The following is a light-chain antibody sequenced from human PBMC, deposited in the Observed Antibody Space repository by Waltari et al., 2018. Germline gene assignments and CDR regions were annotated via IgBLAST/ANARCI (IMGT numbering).Light chain of an antibody. CDR3: QQYGDSPYN. J-gene: IGKJ2*01. CDR1: QSVRSDY. CDR2: GAS. Sequence: ERATLSCRASQSVRSDYLAWYQQKPGQAPRLLIYGASSRATGFPDRFSGSGSGTDFTLTINRLEPEDFAVYYCQQYGDSPYNFGQGTKLEIK. V-gene: IGKV3-20*01.